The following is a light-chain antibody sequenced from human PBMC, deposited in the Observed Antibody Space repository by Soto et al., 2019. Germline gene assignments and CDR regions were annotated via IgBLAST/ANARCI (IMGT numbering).Light chain of an antibody. CDR1: QSISNNH. Sequence: EIVLTQSPGTLSLSPGERVTLSCRASQSISNNHLAWYQQKPGQAPRLLIHGTSNSATGLPDRFSGSGSGTDFTLTFSRLEPEDFAVYYCEYYGTSITFGGGTKVEIK. CDR2: GTS. J-gene: IGKJ4*01. CDR3: EYYGTSIT. V-gene: IGKV3-20*01.